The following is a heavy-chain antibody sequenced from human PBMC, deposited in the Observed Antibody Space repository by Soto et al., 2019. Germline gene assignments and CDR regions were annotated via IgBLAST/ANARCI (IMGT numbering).Heavy chain of an antibody. CDR2: FDPEDGET. V-gene: IGHV1-24*01. Sequence: GSVKVSCKVSGYTLTELSMHWVRQAPGKGLEWMGGFDPEDGETIYAQKFQGRVTMTEDTSTDTAYMELSSLRSEDTAVYYCATPSHYYDSSGYLVYYYDYWGQGTLVTVSS. J-gene: IGHJ4*02. D-gene: IGHD3-22*01. CDR1: GYTLTELS. CDR3: ATPSHYYDSSGYLVYYYDY.